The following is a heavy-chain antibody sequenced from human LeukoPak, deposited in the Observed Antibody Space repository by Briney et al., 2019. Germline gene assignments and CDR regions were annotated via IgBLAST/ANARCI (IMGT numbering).Heavy chain of an antibody. V-gene: IGHV3-23*01. Sequence: PGGSLRLSCTPSGFTFSTYAMSWVRQAPGKGLEWVSLISGSGGNTYFADSVKGRFTIPRDNSKNTLYLQRNSLRAEDTATYYCAKERTQTTSFAYWGQGTLVTVSS. D-gene: IGHD2/OR15-2a*01. CDR3: AKERTQTTSFAY. CDR1: GFTFSTYA. CDR2: ISGSGGNT. J-gene: IGHJ4*02.